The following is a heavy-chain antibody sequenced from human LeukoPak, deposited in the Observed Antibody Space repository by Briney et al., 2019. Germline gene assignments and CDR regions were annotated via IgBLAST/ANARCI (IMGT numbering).Heavy chain of an antibody. Sequence: GESLKISCKGSGHSFVSQWIGWVRQMPGKGLEWMGIMYSGDSDPRYSPSFQGQVTISADKSISTAYLQWSSLKASDTAMYYCSVAAAGTSFDYWGQGTLVTVSS. CDR1: GHSFVSQW. D-gene: IGHD6-13*01. V-gene: IGHV5-51*01. CDR3: SVAAAGTSFDY. CDR2: MYSGDSDP. J-gene: IGHJ4*02.